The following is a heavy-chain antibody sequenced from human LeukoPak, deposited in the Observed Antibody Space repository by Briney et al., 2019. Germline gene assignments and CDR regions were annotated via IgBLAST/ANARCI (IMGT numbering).Heavy chain of an antibody. CDR3: ARVSLSSGVPFDY. Sequence: SETLSLTCTVSGGSISSYYWSWIRQPPGKGLEWIGYIYYSGSTNYNPSLKSRVTISVDTSKNQFSLRLSSVTAADTAVYYCARVSLSSGVPFDYSGQGTLVTVSS. V-gene: IGHV4-59*01. D-gene: IGHD3-10*01. CDR1: GGSISSYY. J-gene: IGHJ4*02. CDR2: IYYSGST.